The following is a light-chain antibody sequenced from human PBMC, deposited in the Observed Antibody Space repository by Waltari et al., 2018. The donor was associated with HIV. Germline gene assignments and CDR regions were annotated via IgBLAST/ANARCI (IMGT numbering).Light chain of an antibody. CDR1: VLAKQY. Sequence: SYELPQPPSVSVSPGQTARIPCPGEVLAKQYAYWYQQKPGQAPVLVIYKDTERPSGIPERFSGSSSGTTVTLTISGVQPDDEADYYCQSADTSYTSRVFGIGTKVTVL. CDR2: KDT. J-gene: IGLJ1*01. V-gene: IGLV3-25*03. CDR3: QSADTSYTSRV.